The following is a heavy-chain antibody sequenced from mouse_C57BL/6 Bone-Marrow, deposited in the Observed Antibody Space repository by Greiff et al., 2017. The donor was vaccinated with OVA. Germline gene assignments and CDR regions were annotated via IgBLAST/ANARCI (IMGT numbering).Heavy chain of an antibody. D-gene: IGHD1-1*01. Sequence: EVQLQQSGPVLVKPGASVKMSCKASGYTFTDYYMNWVKQSHGKSLEWIGVINPYNGGTSYNQKFKGKATLTVDKSSSTAYMELNSLTSEDSAVYYCAGAFGYYGSSFNYFDYWGQGTTLTVAS. CDR1: GYTFTDYY. CDR2: INPYNGGT. CDR3: AGAFGYYGSSFNYFDY. V-gene: IGHV1-19*01. J-gene: IGHJ2*01.